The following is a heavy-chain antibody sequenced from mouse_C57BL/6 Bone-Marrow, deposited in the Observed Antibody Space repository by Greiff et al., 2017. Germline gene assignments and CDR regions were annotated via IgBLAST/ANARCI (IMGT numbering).Heavy chain of an antibody. J-gene: IGHJ2*01. D-gene: IGHD1-1*01. CDR3: ARDYGSRFDY. CDR1: GYTFTSYG. Sequence: VKLVESGAELARPGASVKLSFKASGYTFTSYGISWVKQRTGQGLEWIGEIYPRSGNTYYNEKFKGKATLTADKSSSTAYMELRSLTSEDSAVYFCARDYGSRFDYWGQGTTLTVSS. V-gene: IGHV1-81*01. CDR2: IYPRSGNT.